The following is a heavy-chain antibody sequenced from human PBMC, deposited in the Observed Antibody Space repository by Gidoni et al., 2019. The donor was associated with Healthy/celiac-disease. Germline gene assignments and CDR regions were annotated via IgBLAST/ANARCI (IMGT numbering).Heavy chain of an antibody. D-gene: IGHD5-18*01. V-gene: IGHV3-23*01. CDR2: ISGSGSST. CDR3: AKDVSSYGLGPCDY. CDR1: GFTVGSSA. J-gene: IGHJ4*02. Sequence: EVLLFESGGGLVQLGGSLRLSEAASGFTVGSSAVSWVRQAPGQGLEVVSAISGSGSSTYYSDSVKRRSSISISKSKNTLYLQMNSLGAEDPAVYYRAKDVSSYGLGPCDYWGQGTLVTVSS.